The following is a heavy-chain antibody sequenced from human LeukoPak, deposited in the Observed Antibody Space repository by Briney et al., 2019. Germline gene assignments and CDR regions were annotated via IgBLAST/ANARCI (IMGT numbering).Heavy chain of an antibody. D-gene: IGHD3-22*01. CDR3: ARDPPPMTVEGYAFDI. Sequence: SETLSLTCTVSGGSISTSSYYWGWVRQPPGRGLEGIGNIFYSGSTYYSPSLKSRVTISLDTSRNQFSLKLSSVTAADTAVYYCARDPPPMTVEGYAFDIWGQGTMVTVSS. CDR2: IFYSGST. CDR1: GGSISTSSYY. J-gene: IGHJ3*02. V-gene: IGHV4-39*07.